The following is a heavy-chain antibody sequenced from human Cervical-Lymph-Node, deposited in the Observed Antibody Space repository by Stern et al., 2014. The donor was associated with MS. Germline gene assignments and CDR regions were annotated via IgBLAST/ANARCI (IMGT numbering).Heavy chain of an antibody. CDR3: AREGADNDAFDV. Sequence: QLVESGAEVKKPGASVTVSCRTSGYTFIDYYIHWVRQAPGQGLEWMGIINLSDGATTYAQKFQGRVTMTRDTSTNTAYMQLGSLTSEDTAVFFCAREGADNDAFDVWGQGTMVTVSS. D-gene: IGHD1-26*01. J-gene: IGHJ3*01. CDR1: GYTFIDYY. CDR2: INLSDGAT. V-gene: IGHV1-46*03.